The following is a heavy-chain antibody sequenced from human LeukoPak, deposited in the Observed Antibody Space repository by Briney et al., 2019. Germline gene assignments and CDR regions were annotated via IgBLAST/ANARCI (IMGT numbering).Heavy chain of an antibody. CDR3: AKDKSATTMVRGVIIGPYFDY. CDR1: GFTFDDYA. J-gene: IGHJ4*02. Sequence: GGSLRLSCAASGFTFDDYAMHWVRQAPGKGLEWASGISWNSGSIGYADSVKGRFTISRDNAKNSLYLQMNSLRAEDTALYYCAKDKSATTMVRGVIIGPYFDYWGQGTLVTVSS. CDR2: ISWNSGSI. D-gene: IGHD3-10*01. V-gene: IGHV3-9*01.